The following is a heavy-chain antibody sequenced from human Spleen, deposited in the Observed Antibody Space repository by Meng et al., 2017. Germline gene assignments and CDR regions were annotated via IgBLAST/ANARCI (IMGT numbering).Heavy chain of an antibody. J-gene: IGHJ5*02. D-gene: IGHD4-17*01. CDR1: GFSLTTTGVG. V-gene: IGHV2-5*02. Sequence: SGPTLVKPTQTLTLTCTFSGFSLTTTGVGVGWIRQPPGKALEFLALIHWDDDRRYNPSLNSRLTITKDTSKNQVVLTMTNMNPVDTATYYGAHKPSGRDHGDYGRKWFDPWGQGTLVTVSS. CDR2: IHWDDDR. CDR3: AHKPSGRDHGDYGRKWFDP.